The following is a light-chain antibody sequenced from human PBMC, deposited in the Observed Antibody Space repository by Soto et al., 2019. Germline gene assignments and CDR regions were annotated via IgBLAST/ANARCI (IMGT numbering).Light chain of an antibody. CDR3: QQRKIWPPIT. Sequence: EVELTQSPAALSLSPGETATLSCRASQGVDKFLAWYQQRPGQPPRLLIFDSSNRATGVPVRFSGSGSGTVFTLTIGSLEPEDSAVYYCQQRKIWPPITFGQGTKVDIK. J-gene: IGKJ1*01. V-gene: IGKV3-11*01. CDR1: QGVDKF. CDR2: DSS.